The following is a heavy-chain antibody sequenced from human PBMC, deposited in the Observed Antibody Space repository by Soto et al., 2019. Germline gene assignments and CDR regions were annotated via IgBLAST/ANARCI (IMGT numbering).Heavy chain of an antibody. CDR3: ARGAAGRYYSDY. Sequence: EVQLVESGGGLVQPGGSLRLSCAASGFTFSSYWIHWVRQAPGKGLVWVSRINGDGRTTNYADSVKGQFAISRDNAKNTVYLQMTSLSAEDTAVYYCARGAAGRYYSDYWGQGTLVTVSS. J-gene: IGHJ4*02. D-gene: IGHD2-15*01. CDR2: INGDGRTT. V-gene: IGHV3-74*01. CDR1: GFTFSSYW.